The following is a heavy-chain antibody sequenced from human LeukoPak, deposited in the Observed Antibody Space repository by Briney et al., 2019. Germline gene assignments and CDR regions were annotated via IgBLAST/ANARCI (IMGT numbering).Heavy chain of an antibody. D-gene: IGHD1-26*01. J-gene: IGHJ5*02. V-gene: IGHV3-23*01. Sequence: PGGSLRLSCAAPGFTFSSYAMSWVRQAPGKGLEWVSAISGSGGSTYYADSVKGRFTVSRDNSKNTLYLQMNSLRAEDTAVYYCAKDRSRIVGPPKTWGQGTLVTVSS. CDR2: ISGSGGST. CDR1: GFTFSSYA. CDR3: AKDRSRIVGPPKT.